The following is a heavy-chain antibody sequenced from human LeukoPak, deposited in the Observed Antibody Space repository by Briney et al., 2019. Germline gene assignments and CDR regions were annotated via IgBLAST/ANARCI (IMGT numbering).Heavy chain of an antibody. V-gene: IGHV4-4*07. D-gene: IGHD3-9*01. J-gene: IGHJ2*01. CDR3: ASSRPSTYYDILTGYSTNWYFDL. CDR2: IYTSGST. Sequence: SETLSLTCTVSGGSISSYYWSWIRQPAGKGLEWIGRIYTSGSTNYNPSPKSRVTMSVDTSKNQFSLKLSSVTAADTAVYYCASSRPSTYYDILTGYSTNWYFDLWGRGTLVTVSS. CDR1: GGSISSYY.